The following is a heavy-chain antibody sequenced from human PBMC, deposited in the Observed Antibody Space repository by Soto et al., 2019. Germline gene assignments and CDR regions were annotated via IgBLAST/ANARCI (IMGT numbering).Heavy chain of an antibody. CDR1: GYTFTSYG. V-gene: IGHV1-18*01. CDR3: ARSMTGGYFDD. CDR2: ISAYNGNT. D-gene: IGHD2-8*02. J-gene: IGHJ4*02. Sequence: ASVKVSCKASGYTFTSYGISWVRQAPGQGLEWMGWISAYNGNTNYAQKLQGRVTMTTDTSTSTAYMELRGLRSDDTAVDYCARSMTGGYFDDWGQGTLVTVSS.